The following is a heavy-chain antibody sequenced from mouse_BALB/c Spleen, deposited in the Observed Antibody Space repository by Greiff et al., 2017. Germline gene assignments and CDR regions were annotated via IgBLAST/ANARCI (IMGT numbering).Heavy chain of an antibody. CDR3: ARDHYYGYDGYAMDY. D-gene: IGHD2-2*01. V-gene: IGHV2-9*02. CDR2: IWAGGST. J-gene: IGHJ4*01. Sequence: VKLMESGPGLVAPSQSLSITCTVSGFSLTSYGVHWVRQPPGKGLEWLGVIWAGGSTNYNSALMSRLSISKDNSKSQVFLKMNSLQTDDTAMYYCARDHYYGYDGYAMDYWGQGTSVTVSS. CDR1: GFSLTSYG.